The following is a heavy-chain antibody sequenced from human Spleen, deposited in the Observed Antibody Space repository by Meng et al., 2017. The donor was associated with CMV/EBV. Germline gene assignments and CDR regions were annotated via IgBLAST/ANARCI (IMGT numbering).Heavy chain of an antibody. V-gene: IGHV3-30*02. CDR3: ARGLLPDIVVVPAATDYYYYGMDV. CDR2: IRYDEKTK. J-gene: IGHJ6*02. D-gene: IGHD2-2*01. Sequence: GESLKISCATSGLNFKIYGMHWVRQLPGKGLEWVAFIRYDEKTKYYADSVKGRFTISRDNAKNSLYLQMNSLRAEDTAVYYCARGLLPDIVVVPAATDYYYYGMDVWGQGTTVTVSS. CDR1: GLNFKIYG.